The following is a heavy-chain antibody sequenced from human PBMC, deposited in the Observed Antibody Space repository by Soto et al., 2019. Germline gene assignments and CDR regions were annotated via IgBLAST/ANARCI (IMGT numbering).Heavy chain of an antibody. J-gene: IGHJ4*02. V-gene: IGHV3-30*18. D-gene: IGHD3-10*01. CDR2: ISYDGSNK. Sequence: GGSLRLSCAASGFTFSSYGMHWVRQAPGKGLEWVAVISYDGSNKYYADSVKGRFTISRDNSKNTLYLQMNSLRAEDTAVYYCAKVLWFGELFAPFDYWGQGTLVTVSS. CDR1: GFTFSSYG. CDR3: AKVLWFGELFAPFDY.